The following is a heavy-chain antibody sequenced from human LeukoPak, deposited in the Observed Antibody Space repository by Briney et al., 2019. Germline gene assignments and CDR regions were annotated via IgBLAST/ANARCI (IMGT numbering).Heavy chain of an antibody. V-gene: IGHV4-34*01. CDR1: GGSFSGYY. CDR3: ARRRSRPSWYMDV. Sequence: SETLSLTCAVYGGSFSGYYWSWIRQPPGKGLEWIGEINHSGSTNYNPSLKSRVTISVDTSKNQFSLKLSSVTAADTAVYYCARRRSRPSWYMDVWGKGTTVTVSS. D-gene: IGHD6-6*01. CDR2: INHSGST. J-gene: IGHJ6*03.